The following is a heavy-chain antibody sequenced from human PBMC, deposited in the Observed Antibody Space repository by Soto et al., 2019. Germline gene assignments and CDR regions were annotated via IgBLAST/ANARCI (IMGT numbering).Heavy chain of an antibody. CDR3: AKDISYDSSGYTYYYYGMDV. D-gene: IGHD3-22*01. Sequence: GGSLRLSCAASGLTFDDYTMHWVRQAPGKGLEWVSLISWDGGSTYYADSVKGRFTISRDNSKNSLYLQMNSLRTEDTALYYCAKDISYDSSGYTYYYYGMDVWGQGTTVTVSS. CDR2: ISWDGGST. J-gene: IGHJ6*02. CDR1: GLTFDDYT. V-gene: IGHV3-43*01.